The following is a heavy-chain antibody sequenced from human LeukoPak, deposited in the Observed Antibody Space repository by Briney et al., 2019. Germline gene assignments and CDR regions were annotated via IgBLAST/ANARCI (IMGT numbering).Heavy chain of an antibody. D-gene: IGHD3-10*01. V-gene: IGHV3-53*01. CDR1: GFTVSSNY. Sequence: GGSLRLSCAASGFTVSSNYMSWVRQAPGKGLEWVSVIYSGGSTYYADSAKGRFTISRDNSKNTLYLQMNSLSAEDTAVYYCARDPDSRGGDYWGQGTLVTVSS. CDR3: ARDPDSRGGDY. J-gene: IGHJ4*02. CDR2: IYSGGST.